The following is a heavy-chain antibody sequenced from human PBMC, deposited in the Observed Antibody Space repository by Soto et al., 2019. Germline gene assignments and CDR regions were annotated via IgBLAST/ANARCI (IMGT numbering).Heavy chain of an antibody. V-gene: IGHV1-8*01. Sequence: GASVKVSCKASGYTFTNYDINWVRQATGQGLEWVGWMNPNSGNTGYAQKFQGRVTMTRDTSITTAYMELSSLSSDDTAVYYCARGKSLENWGQGTLVTVSS. CDR2: MNPNSGNT. CDR1: GYTFTNYD. J-gene: IGHJ4*02. D-gene: IGHD1-1*01. CDR3: ARGKSLEN.